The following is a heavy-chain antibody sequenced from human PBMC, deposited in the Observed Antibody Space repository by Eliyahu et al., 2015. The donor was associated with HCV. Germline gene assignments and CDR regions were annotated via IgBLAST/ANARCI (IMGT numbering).Heavy chain of an antibody. CDR1: GFTFSSYA. CDR2: ISGSGGST. J-gene: IGHJ4*02. D-gene: IGHD1-26*01. CDR3: AKGAIVGATTCWVY. V-gene: IGHV3-23*01. Sequence: EVQLLESGGGLVQPGGSLRLSCXPXGFTFSSYAMRXVRQGPGKGLEGVSAISGSGGSTYYADSVKGRFTISRDNSKNTLYLQMNSLRAEDTAVYYCAKGAIVGATTCWVYWGQGTLVTVSS.